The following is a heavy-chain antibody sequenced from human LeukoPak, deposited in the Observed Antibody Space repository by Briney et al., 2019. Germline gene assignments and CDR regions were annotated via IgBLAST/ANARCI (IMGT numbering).Heavy chain of an antibody. CDR3: AKSWVYYYDSSDYYFDY. V-gene: IGHV3-23*01. CDR1: GITLSNYG. J-gene: IGHJ4*02. Sequence: GGSLRLSCAVSGITLSNYGMSWVRQAPGKGLEWVAGLSDSGGRTNYADSVKGRFIISRDNSKNTLYLQMNSLRAEDTAVYYCAKSWVYYYDSSDYYFDYWGQGTLVTVSS. D-gene: IGHD3-22*01. CDR2: LSDSGGRT.